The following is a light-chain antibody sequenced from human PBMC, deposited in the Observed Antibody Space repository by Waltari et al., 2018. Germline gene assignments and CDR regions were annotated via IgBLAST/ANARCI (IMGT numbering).Light chain of an antibody. V-gene: IGKV1-9*01. CDR2: VAL. CDR1: QDISSY. CDR3: QQVNSYPNT. J-gene: IGKJ2*01. Sequence: IQLTPSRSSLSASVGGRVNITCRASQDISSYLGWYPPKPGKAPKLLIYVALTSQSGVPSRFSGSGSGTDFTLTISSLQPEDFATYYCQQVNSYPNTFGQGTKLEIK.